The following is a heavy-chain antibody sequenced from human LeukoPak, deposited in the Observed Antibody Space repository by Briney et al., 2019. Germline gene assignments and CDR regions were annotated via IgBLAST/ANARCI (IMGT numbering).Heavy chain of an antibody. J-gene: IGHJ4*02. CDR1: GFTFSSYA. V-gene: IGHV3-23*01. CDR3: AKWKFADVRKNYYGSGSYYGGFDY. CDR2: ITISGGTT. D-gene: IGHD3-10*01. Sequence: GGSLRLSCAASGFTFSSYAMGRVRQAPGKGLEWVSDITISGGTTHFYSDSAKGRFTISRDNSKNTLYLEMNSLRAEDTAVYYCAKWKFADVRKNYYGSGSYYGGFDYWGPGTLVTVSS.